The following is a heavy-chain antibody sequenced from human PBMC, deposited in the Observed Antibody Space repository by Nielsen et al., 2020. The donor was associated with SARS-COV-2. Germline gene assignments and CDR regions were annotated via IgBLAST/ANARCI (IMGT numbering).Heavy chain of an antibody. Sequence: LKISCAASGFTFSSYWMSWVRQAPGKGLEWVANIKQDGSEKYYVDSVKGRFTISRDNAKNSLYLQMNSLRAEDTAVYYCAREGSGSHWGYYYGMDVWGQGTTVTVSS. CDR2: IKQDGSEK. V-gene: IGHV3-7*01. CDR1: GFTFSSYW. D-gene: IGHD1-26*01. CDR3: AREGSGSHWGYYYGMDV. J-gene: IGHJ6*02.